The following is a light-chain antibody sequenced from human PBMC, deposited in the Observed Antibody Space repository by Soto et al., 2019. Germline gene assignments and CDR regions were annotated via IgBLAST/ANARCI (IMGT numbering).Light chain of an antibody. CDR2: EVS. J-gene: IGLJ3*02. Sequence: QSALTQPASVSGSPGQSITISCTGTSSDVGGYDYVSWYQLHPGKAPKLMVFEVSNRPSGVPARFSGSKSGTTAYLAISGLRSEDEADYYCAAWDNSLNGRVFGGGTKLTVL. CDR3: AAWDNSLNGRV. CDR1: SSDVGGYDY. V-gene: IGLV2-14*01.